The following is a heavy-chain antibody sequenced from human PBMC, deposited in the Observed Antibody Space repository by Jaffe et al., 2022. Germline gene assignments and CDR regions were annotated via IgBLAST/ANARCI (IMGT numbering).Heavy chain of an antibody. CDR1: GFTFDDYA. D-gene: IGHD3-16*02. V-gene: IGHV3-9*01. CDR2: ISWNSGSI. J-gene: IGHJ3*02. Sequence: EVQLVESGGGLVQPGRSLRLSCAASGFTFDDYAMHWVRQAPGKGLEWVSGISWNSGSIGYADSVKGRFTISRDNAKNSLYLQMNSLRAEDTALYYCAKPRKDDYIWGSYRYNAFDIWGQGTMVTVSS. CDR3: AKPRKDDYIWGSYRYNAFDI.